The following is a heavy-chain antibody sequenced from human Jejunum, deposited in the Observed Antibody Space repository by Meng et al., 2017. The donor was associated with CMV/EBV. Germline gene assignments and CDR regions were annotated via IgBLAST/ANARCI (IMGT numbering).Heavy chain of an antibody. CDR2: ISGNSVTI. D-gene: IGHD3-3*02. CDR1: GFTFDSYA. J-gene: IGHJ4*02. Sequence: SLAASGFTFDSYAMSWVRQAAGKGPEWVSAISGNSVTIYYADSVKGRFSISRDNSENTLFLQMNSLRAEDTAIYFCAKHLARGFDYWGQGTLVTVSS. V-gene: IGHV3-23*01. CDR3: AKHLARGFDY.